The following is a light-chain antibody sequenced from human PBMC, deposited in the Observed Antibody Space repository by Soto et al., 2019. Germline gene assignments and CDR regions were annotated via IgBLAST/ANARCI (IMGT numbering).Light chain of an antibody. V-gene: IGLV2-14*01. Sequence: QSALTQPASVSGSPGQSITISCTGTSSDVGGYNYVSWYQQHPGKAPKLMIYEVSNRPSGVSNRFSGSKSGNTASLTISGLQGEDEADYYCQSYDSSLSAFYVFGTGTKLTVL. J-gene: IGLJ1*01. CDR2: EVS. CDR1: SSDVGGYNY. CDR3: QSYDSSLSAFYV.